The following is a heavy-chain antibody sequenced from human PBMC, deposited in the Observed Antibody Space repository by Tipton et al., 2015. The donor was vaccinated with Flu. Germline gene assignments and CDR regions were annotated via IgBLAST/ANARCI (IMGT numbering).Heavy chain of an antibody. CDR2: IYYSGST. J-gene: IGHJ4*02. CDR1: GGSISSYY. D-gene: IGHD3-22*01. V-gene: IGHV4-59*01. CDR3: ARAPPEYYDSSGYPHFDY. Sequence: TLSLTCTVSGGSISSYYWSWIRQPPGKGLEWIGYIYYSGSTNYNPSLKSRVTISVDTSKNQFSLKLSSVTAADTAVYYCARAPPEYYDSSGYPHFDYWGLGTLVTVSS.